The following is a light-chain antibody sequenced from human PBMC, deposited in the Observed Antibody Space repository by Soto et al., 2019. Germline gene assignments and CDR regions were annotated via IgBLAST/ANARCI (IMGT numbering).Light chain of an antibody. Sequence: EIVMTQSPATLSVSLGDRATLSCRASQRIKSNLAWYQQKPGQAPRLLIYGAFTRATGVPARFSGSGSGTEFTLTISSLQSEDFAVYYCQQYNDWPPWTFGQGTKVEI. CDR1: QRIKSN. J-gene: IGKJ1*01. CDR3: QQYNDWPPWT. CDR2: GAF. V-gene: IGKV3-15*01.